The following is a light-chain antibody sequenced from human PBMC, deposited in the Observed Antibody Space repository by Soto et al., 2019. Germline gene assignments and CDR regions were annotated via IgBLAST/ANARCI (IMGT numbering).Light chain of an antibody. Sequence: MTQSPATLSLSPGERATLSCRASQSVSSDFAWYQQKPGQAPRLLIYSVATRAAGIPARFSGSGSGTEFTLTINSLQAEDFAIYYCQQYNKWPPWTFGQGTKVDI. V-gene: IGKV3-15*01. J-gene: IGKJ1*01. CDR3: QQYNKWPPWT. CDR2: SVA. CDR1: QSVSSD.